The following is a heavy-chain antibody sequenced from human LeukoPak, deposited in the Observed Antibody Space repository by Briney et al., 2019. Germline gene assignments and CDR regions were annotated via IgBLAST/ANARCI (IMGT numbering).Heavy chain of an antibody. CDR2: IYPGDSGT. Sequence: GESLKISCKGSGYSFTSYWIGWVRQMPGKGLEWMGIIYPGDSGTRYSPSFQGQVTISADKSISTAYLQWSSLKASDTAMYYCARLYRDGYNSPSHYFDYWGQGTLVTVSS. D-gene: IGHD5-24*01. CDR3: ARLYRDGYNSPSHYFDY. J-gene: IGHJ4*02. CDR1: GYSFTSYW. V-gene: IGHV5-51*01.